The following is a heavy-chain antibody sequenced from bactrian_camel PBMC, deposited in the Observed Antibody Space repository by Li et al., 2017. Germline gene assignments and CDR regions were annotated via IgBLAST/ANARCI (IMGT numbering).Heavy chain of an antibody. CDR2: DSITGNT. Sequence: VQLVESGGGSVQAGGSLRLSCTASDLNFVNADWRWYRQAPGNVCELVAQVDSITGNTNYRDSVKGRFTISQDNARSVLYLQMNSLRPNDTAMYHCAAGPSRCRLEGGMVLLNPFGYRGQGTQVTVS. J-gene: IGHJ6*01. CDR1: DLNFVNAD. V-gene: IGHV3S55*01. CDR3: AAGPSRCRLEGGMVLLNPFGY. D-gene: IGHD2*01.